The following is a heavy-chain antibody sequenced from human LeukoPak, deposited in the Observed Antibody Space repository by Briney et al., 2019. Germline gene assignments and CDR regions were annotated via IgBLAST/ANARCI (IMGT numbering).Heavy chain of an antibody. J-gene: IGHJ4*02. D-gene: IGHD2-15*01. V-gene: IGHV3-53*01. CDR3: AREGSGGPFDY. CDR2: IYSGGST. Sequence: GGSLRLSCAASGFTVSSNYMSWVRQAPGKGLEWVSVIYSGGSTYYAESVKGRFTISRDNSKNTLYLQLNSLRAEDTAVYYCAREGSGGPFDYWGQGTLVTVSS. CDR1: GFTVSSNY.